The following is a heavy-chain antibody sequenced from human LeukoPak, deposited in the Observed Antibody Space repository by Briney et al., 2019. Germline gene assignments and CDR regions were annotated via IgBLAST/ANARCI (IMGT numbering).Heavy chain of an antibody. Sequence: GGSRRLSCAASGFTFSSYRMHWVRQAPEKGLVWVSQINSDGSSTTYADSVKGRFTISRDNANNTLYLQMNSLRAEDTAVYYCARNLNYWGQGTLVTVSS. V-gene: IGHV3-74*01. D-gene: IGHD3-9*01. CDR2: INSDGSST. CDR3: ARNLNY. CDR1: GFTFSSYR. J-gene: IGHJ4*02.